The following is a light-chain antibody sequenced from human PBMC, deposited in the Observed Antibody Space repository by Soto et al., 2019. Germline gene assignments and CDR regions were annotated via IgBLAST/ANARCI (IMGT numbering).Light chain of an antibody. J-gene: IGLJ3*02. CDR2: EVT. Sequence: QSALTQPASVSGSPGQSITISCTGTSSDVGGYNYVYWYQQYPGKAPKLMIHEVTNRPSGVSNRFSGSKSGNTASLTISGLQAEEEADYYCTSFTFSSTWVFGVWTKVNVL. CDR1: SSDVGGYNY. CDR3: TSFTFSSTWV. V-gene: IGLV2-14*01.